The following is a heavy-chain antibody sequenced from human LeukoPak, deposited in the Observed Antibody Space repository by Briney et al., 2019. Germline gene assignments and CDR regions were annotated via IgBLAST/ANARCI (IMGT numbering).Heavy chain of an antibody. CDR1: GYTFTSYW. CDR3: ARANSGSYPGLDY. D-gene: IGHD1-26*01. Sequence: GESLKISCKGSGYTFTSYWIAWVRQMPGKGLEWMGIIYPGDSDTRYSPSFQGQVTTSADKSISTAYLQWSSLKASDTAMYYCARANSGSYPGLDYWGQGTLVTVSS. J-gene: IGHJ4*02. CDR2: IYPGDSDT. V-gene: IGHV5-51*01.